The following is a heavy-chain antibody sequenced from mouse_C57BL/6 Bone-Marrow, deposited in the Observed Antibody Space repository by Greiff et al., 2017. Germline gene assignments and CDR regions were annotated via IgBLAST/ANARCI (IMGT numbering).Heavy chain of an antibody. CDR2: IHPSDSDT. Sequence: QVHVKQPGAELVKPGASVKVSCKASGYTFTSYWMHWVKQRPGQGLEWIGRIHPSDSDTNYNQKFKGKATLTVDKSSSTAYMQLSSLTSEDSAVYYGGSEYRNYDYAMDYWGQGTLGTVAS. V-gene: IGHV1-74*01. J-gene: IGHJ4*01. CDR1: GYTFTSYW. D-gene: IGHD2-5*01. CDR3: GSEYRNYDYAMDY.